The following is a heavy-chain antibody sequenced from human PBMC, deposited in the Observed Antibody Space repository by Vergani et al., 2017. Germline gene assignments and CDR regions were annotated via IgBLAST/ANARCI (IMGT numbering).Heavy chain of an antibody. Sequence: EVQLVESGGGLVQPGGSLRLSCAASGFTFSSYWMSWVRQAPGKGLEWVANIKQDGSEKYYVDSVKGRFTISRDNAKNSLYLQMNSLRAEDTAVYYCASGLTEQQLVRGVGNYYYYMDVWGKGTTVTVSS. CDR3: ASGLTEQQLVRGVGNYYYYMDV. V-gene: IGHV3-7*01. J-gene: IGHJ6*03. CDR1: GFTFSSYW. CDR2: IKQDGSEK. D-gene: IGHD6-13*01.